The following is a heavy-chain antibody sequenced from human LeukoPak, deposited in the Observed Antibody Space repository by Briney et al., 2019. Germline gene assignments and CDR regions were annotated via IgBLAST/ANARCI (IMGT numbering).Heavy chain of an antibody. J-gene: IGHJ4*02. CDR3: ATYGPILEWLSHFDY. CDR1: GGSISSSSYY. D-gene: IGHD3-3*01. V-gene: IGHV4-39*07. Sequence: SETLSLTCTVSGGSISSSSYYWGWIRQPPGKGLEWIGSIYYSGSTYYNPSLKSRVTISVDTSKNQFSLKLSSVTAADTAVYYCATYGPILEWLSHFDYWGQGTLVTVSS. CDR2: IYYSGST.